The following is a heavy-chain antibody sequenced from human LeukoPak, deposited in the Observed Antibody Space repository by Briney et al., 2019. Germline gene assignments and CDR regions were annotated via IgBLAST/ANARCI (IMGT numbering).Heavy chain of an antibody. D-gene: IGHD3-10*01. CDR3: AKESPLDMVRGVNDQIWGAFDI. CDR1: GFTFSSYG. V-gene: IGHV3-30*18. Sequence: GGSLRLSCAASGFTFSSYGMHWVRQAPGKGLEWVAVISYDGSNKYYADSVKGRFTISRDNSKNTLYLQMNSLRAEDTAVYYCAKESPLDMVRGVNDQIWGAFDIWGQGTMVTVSS. J-gene: IGHJ3*02. CDR2: ISYDGSNK.